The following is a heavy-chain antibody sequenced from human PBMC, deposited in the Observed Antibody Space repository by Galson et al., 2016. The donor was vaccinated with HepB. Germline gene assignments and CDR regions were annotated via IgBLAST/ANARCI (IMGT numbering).Heavy chain of an antibody. CDR2: ISGNVIRT. Sequence: SLRLSCAASGFTFNTYAMTWVRQAPGKRLECVAAISGNVIRTASAGSLTGRFAISRDHSQHPVYLQLTSLRAEDTAVYYCAKGTLGQCSGSIRYPFDCWGQGTLVTVSS. J-gene: IGHJ4*02. V-gene: IGHV3-23*01. CDR3: AKGTLGQCSGSIRYPFDC. D-gene: IGHD2-15*01. CDR1: GFTFNTYA.